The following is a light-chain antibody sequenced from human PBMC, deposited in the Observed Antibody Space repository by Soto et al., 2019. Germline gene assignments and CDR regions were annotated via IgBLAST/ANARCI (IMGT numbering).Light chain of an antibody. CDR1: SSNLGNNY. Sequence: QSVLAQPPSASGTPGQRVTISCSGSSSNLGNNYVYWYQQVPGTTPKLLISLNNQRPSGVPDRFSGSRSGTSASLAISGLRSEDEADYYCAAWDASLSAWLFGGGTKVTVL. V-gene: IGLV1-47*02. CDR2: LNN. CDR3: AAWDASLSAWL. J-gene: IGLJ3*02.